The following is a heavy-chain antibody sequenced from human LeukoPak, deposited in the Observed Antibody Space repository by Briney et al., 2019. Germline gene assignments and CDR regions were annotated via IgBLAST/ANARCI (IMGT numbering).Heavy chain of an antibody. V-gene: IGHV3-23*01. Sequence: PGGSLRLSCAASGFIFNKHAMSWVRQAPGKGLEWVSGLSGSGGSTDYADSVKGRFTVSRDNSKNTLFLQMNSLRAEDTAVYYCAKYLPGDYGIDYWGQGTLVTVSS. J-gene: IGHJ4*02. CDR2: LSGSGGST. CDR3: AKYLPGDYGIDY. CDR1: GFIFNKHA. D-gene: IGHD4-17*01.